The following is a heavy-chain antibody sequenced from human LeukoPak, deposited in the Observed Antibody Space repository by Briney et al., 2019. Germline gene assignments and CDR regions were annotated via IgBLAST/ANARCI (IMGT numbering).Heavy chain of an antibody. J-gene: IGHJ4*02. Sequence: GGSLRLSCAASGFTLRSYGMHWVRQAPGKGLKWVAVIRHDGSNKYYAASVKGRFTISRDNSKNTLYLQMNSLRAEDTAVYYCAKELVRIAVAGTGGGFDYWGQGTLVTVSS. D-gene: IGHD6-19*01. CDR3: AKELVRIAVAGTGGGFDY. CDR1: GFTLRSYG. CDR2: IRHDGSNK. V-gene: IGHV3-30*02.